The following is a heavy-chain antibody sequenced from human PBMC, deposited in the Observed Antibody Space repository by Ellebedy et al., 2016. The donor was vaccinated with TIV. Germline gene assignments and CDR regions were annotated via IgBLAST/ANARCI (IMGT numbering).Heavy chain of an antibody. J-gene: IGHJ4*02. Sequence: PGGSLRLSCAASGFTFDDYAMHWVRQAPGKGLEWVSGISWNSGDIGYADSVKGRFTISRDNAKNSRYLQMHSLRVEDMAFYYCVKGDFYDLLTGAPEYWGQGTLVTVSS. D-gene: IGHD3-9*01. V-gene: IGHV3-9*03. CDR2: ISWNSGDI. CDR1: GFTFDDYA. CDR3: VKGDFYDLLTGAPEY.